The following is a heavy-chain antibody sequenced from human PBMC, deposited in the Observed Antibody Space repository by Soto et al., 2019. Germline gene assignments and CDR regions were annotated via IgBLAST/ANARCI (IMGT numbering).Heavy chain of an antibody. D-gene: IGHD6-13*01. CDR2: IIPILGIA. CDR1: GGTFSSYT. J-gene: IGHJ4*02. CDR3: AREGSSSWYRGMGY. Sequence: QVQLVQSGAEVKKPGSSVKVSCKASGGTFSSYTISWVRQAPGQGLEWMGRIIPILGIANYAQKFQGRVTITADKSTSTAYMELSSLRSEDTAVYYCAREGSSSWYRGMGYWGQGTLVTVSS. V-gene: IGHV1-69*08.